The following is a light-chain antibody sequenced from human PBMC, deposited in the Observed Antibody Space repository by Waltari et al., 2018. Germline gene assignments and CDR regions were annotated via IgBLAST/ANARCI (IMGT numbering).Light chain of an antibody. CDR2: DAS. J-gene: IGKJ2*01. CDR3: QQFNTRYS. Sequence: ATLSCRASRAIANNLAWYQQKPGQPLRLLIYDASTRATGIPARFSGSWSGTEFTLTITSLQSEDSAVYFCQQFNTRYSFGQGTKLEIK. CDR1: RAIANN. V-gene: IGKV3-15*01.